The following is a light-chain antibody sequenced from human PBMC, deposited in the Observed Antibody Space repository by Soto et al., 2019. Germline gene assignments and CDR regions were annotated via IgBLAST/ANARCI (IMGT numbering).Light chain of an antibody. J-gene: IGKJ5*01. CDR1: QSLTSW. CDR2: GAS. Sequence: DIQMTQSPSTLSASVGDRVTITCRASQSLTSWLAWYQQKPGKAPQLLIYGASSLQSGVPSRFSGSGSGTDFTLTISSLQPEDFTTYYCQQNYNTLITFGQGTRLEIK. CDR3: QQNYNTLIT. V-gene: IGKV1-39*01.